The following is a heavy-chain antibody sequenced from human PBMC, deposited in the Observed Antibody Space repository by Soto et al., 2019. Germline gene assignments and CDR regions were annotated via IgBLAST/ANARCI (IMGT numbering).Heavy chain of an antibody. CDR1: GGTFHDYA. V-gene: IGHV1-69*01. CDR3: ARAKYCSGGSCYSDYYYYGVDV. CDR2: IIPIFGTA. Sequence: QVQLVQSGAEVQKPGSSVKVSCKASGGTFHDYAISRVRQAPGQGLEWMGGIIPIFGTANYAQNFQGRATITADESTSTAYMELSSLTSEDTAVYYCARAKYCSGGSCYSDYYYYGVDVWGQGTTVTVSS. J-gene: IGHJ6*02. D-gene: IGHD2-15*01.